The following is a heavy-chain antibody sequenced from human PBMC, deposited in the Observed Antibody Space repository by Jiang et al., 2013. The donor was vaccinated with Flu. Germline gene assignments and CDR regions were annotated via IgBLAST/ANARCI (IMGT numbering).Heavy chain of an antibody. CDR1: TFSDYY. CDR3: ARSRSVYGSSGAYYYYFYMDV. Sequence: TFSDYYMTWIRQAPGKGRGVGFVYISGSDNTLYYADSVKGRFTISRDNAKNSLYLQMNSLRAEDSAVYYCARSRSVYGSSGAYYYYFYMDVWGKGTTVSVSS. V-gene: IGHV3-11*01. J-gene: IGHJ6*03. CDR2: ISGSDNTL. D-gene: IGHD5/OR15-5a*01.